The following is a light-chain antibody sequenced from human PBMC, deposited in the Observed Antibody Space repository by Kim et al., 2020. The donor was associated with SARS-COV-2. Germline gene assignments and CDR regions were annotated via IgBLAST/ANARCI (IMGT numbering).Light chain of an antibody. J-gene: IGKJ3*01. V-gene: IGKV1-33*01. CDR2: DAS. Sequence: DIQMTQSPSSLSASLGDRVTITCQASQDISNYLNWYQQKPGKAPKLLINDASNLETGVPSRFSGSGSGTDFIFTISSLQPEDVATYFCQQYDNLPFTFAPGTKVDIK. CDR1: QDISNY. CDR3: QQYDNLPFT.